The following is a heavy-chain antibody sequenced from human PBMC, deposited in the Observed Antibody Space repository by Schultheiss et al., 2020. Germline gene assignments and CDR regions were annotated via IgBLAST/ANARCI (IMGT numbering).Heavy chain of an antibody. CDR2: IRSKAYGGTT. D-gene: IGHD6-6*01. CDR1: GYSISSGYY. J-gene: IGHJ6*02. Sequence: LSLTCTVSGYSISSGYYWGWFRQAPGKGLEWVGFIRSKAYGGTTEYAASVKGRFTFSRDDSKSIAHLQMNSLKTEDTAVYYCTREVDQYSSSYYGMDVWGQGTTVTVSS. V-gene: IGHV3-49*03. CDR3: TREVDQYSSSYYGMDV.